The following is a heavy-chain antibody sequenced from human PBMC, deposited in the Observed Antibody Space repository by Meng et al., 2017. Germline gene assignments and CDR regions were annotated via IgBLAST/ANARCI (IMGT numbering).Heavy chain of an antibody. CDR2: ISYDGSNK. CDR3: ARARARHPEYYDSSGYYYLSYFDY. CDR1: GFTFSSYA. Sequence: GESLKISCAASGFTFSSYAMHWVRQAPGKGLEWVAVISYDGSNKYYADSVKGRFTISRDNSKNTLYLQMNSLRAEDTAVYYCARARARHPEYYDSSGYYYLSYFDYWGQGTLVTVSS. V-gene: IGHV3-30*04. D-gene: IGHD3-22*01. J-gene: IGHJ4*02.